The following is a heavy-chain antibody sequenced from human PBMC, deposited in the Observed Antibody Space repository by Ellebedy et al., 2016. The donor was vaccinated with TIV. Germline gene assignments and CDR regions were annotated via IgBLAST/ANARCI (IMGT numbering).Heavy chain of an antibody. J-gene: IGHJ4*02. D-gene: IGHD5-18*01. CDR1: GFTFSSYS. V-gene: IGHV3-30*01. CDR3: ARDIYSYGYGAFDY. Sequence: GESLKISCAASGFTFSSYSMQWVRQAPGRGLEWVAVISFDGSNKDYADSVRGRFTIFRDNSKNTLYLQMNSLSPEDTAVYYCARDIYSYGYGAFDYWGQGTLVTVSS. CDR2: ISFDGSNK.